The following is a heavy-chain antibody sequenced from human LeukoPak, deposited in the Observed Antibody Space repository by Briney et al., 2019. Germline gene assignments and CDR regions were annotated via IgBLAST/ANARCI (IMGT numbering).Heavy chain of an antibody. V-gene: IGHV1-24*01. J-gene: IGHJ1*01. Sequence: ASVTVSCKVSGYTLTELSMHWLRQAPGKGREWMGGFDPEDGETIYAQKFQGRVTMTRDTSTSTVYMELSSLRSEDTDVYYCARGLNRDVGRQYYDSSGTGGYFQHWGQGTLVTISS. CDR1: GYTLTELS. CDR2: FDPEDGET. CDR3: ARGLNRDVGRQYYDSSGTGGYFQH. D-gene: IGHD3-22*01.